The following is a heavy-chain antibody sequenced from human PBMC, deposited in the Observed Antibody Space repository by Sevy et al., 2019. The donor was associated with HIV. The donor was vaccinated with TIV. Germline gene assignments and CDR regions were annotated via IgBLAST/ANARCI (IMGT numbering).Heavy chain of an antibody. J-gene: IGHJ6*02. V-gene: IGHV3-53*03. CDR1: EFTVSSKY. CDR3: ATSSTPLCYYALDV. D-gene: IGHD2-15*01. CDR2: IYSGGNT. Sequence: GGSLRLSCAASEFTVSSKYMSWVRQAPGKGLEWVSVIYSGGNTYYADSVKGRSTISRDISTNTLYLQMNSLRAEDTAIYYCATSSTPLCYYALDVWGQGTTVTVSS.